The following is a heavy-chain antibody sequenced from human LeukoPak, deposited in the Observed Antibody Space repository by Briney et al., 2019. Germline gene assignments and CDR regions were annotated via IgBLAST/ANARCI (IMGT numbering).Heavy chain of an antibody. D-gene: IGHD6-19*01. CDR2: ISGSGGVT. J-gene: IGHJ4*02. CDR3: AKEMGFSSGWPFDS. Sequence: GGSLRLSCAASGFTFSSYAMSWVRQAPGKGLEGVSTISGSGGVTYYADSVKGRFTISRDNSKNTLYLQMNRLRPEDTVVYYCAKEMGFSSGWPFDSWGQGTLVTVSS. V-gene: IGHV3-23*01. CDR1: GFTFSSYA.